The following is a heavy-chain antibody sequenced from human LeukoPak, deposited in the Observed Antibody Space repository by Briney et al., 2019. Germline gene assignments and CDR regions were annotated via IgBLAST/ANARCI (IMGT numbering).Heavy chain of an antibody. CDR1: GGSFSGYY. CDR3: ARHLGYSYGYGYYYYYYMDV. V-gene: IGHV4-34*01. CDR2: INHSGST. Sequence: PSETLSLTCAVYGGSFSGYYWSWIRQPPGKGLEWIGEINHSGSTKYNPSLKSRVTISVDTSKNQFSLKLSSVTAADTTVYYCARHLGYSYGYGYYYYYYMDVWGKGTTVTISS. J-gene: IGHJ6*03. D-gene: IGHD5-18*01.